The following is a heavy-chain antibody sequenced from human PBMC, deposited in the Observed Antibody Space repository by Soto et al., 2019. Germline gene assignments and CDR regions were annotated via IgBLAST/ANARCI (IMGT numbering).Heavy chain of an antibody. CDR1: GGPFNGYK. CDR3: ARGLDLWASSIDY. J-gene: IGHJ4*01. V-gene: IGHV4-34*01. CDR2: INHSGST. Sequence: KPSETLSLTCAVHGGPFNGYKWTWIPRPPGKGLEWIGDINHSGSTNSNPSLESRLTISVDTSKNQFSLNLSSVTAADTAVYYCARGLDLWASSIDYWGHGTLVTVSS. D-gene: IGHD1-7*01.